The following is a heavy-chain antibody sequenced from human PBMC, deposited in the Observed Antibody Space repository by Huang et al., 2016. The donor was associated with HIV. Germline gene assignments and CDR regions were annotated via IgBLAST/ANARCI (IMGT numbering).Heavy chain of an antibody. Sequence: QIRLAQSGAEVKKPGASVKVSCKASGYTFTNYDINWVRQASGQGLAWMGWMNPKSGNVGYTKKFQGRVAILRNSSINTSYLEVTSLTSEDTAVYYWARGFGINYNHEAFDVWGQGTMVTVSS. CDR2: MNPKSGNV. CDR3: ARGFGINYNHEAFDV. J-gene: IGHJ3*01. V-gene: IGHV1-8*01. CDR1: GYTFTNYD. D-gene: IGHD3-10*01.